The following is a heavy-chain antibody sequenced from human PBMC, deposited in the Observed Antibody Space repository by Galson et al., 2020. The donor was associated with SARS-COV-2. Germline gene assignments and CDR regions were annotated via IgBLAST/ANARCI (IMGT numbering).Heavy chain of an antibody. CDR3: SRGISWYSTSWFAY. J-gene: IGHJ5*01. CDR1: GFTFGDFA. V-gene: IGHV3-49*04. CDR2: IRSKANGQTK. D-gene: IGHD6-13*01. Sequence: GGSLRLSCRTSGFTFGDFAMSWVRHAPGKGQEWLAFIRSKANGQTKEYAASVQGRIIISRDDSKSIAYLQMTSLKSEDAAVYYCSRGISWYSTSWFAYWGQGTPVTVSS.